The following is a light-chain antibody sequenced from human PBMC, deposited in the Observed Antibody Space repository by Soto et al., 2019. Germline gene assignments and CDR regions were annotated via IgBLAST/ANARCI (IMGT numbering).Light chain of an antibody. CDR1: SSDVGYYNY. CDR2: EVS. V-gene: IGLV2-14*01. J-gene: IGLJ3*02. CDR3: TSYTTSSTQV. Sequence: QSALTQPASVSGSPGQSITISCTGTSSDVGYYNYVSWYQHHPGKVPKLLIYEVSNRPSRISNRFSGSKSGNTASLTISGLQAEDEADYYCTSYTTSSTQVFGGGTKVTVL.